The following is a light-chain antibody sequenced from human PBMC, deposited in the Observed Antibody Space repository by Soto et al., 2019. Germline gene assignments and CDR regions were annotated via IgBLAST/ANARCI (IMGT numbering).Light chain of an antibody. V-gene: IGLV1-44*01. CDR3: AAWDDRLNGYV. CDR2: SHN. Sequence: QLVLTQPPSASGTPGQRVTISCSGSSSGIGSNTVNWYQQLPGTAPKLLIFSHNQRPSGVPDRFSGSKSGTSASLAISGLHSDDEADYYCAAWDDRLNGYVFGTGTKVTVL. CDR1: SSGIGSNT. J-gene: IGLJ1*01.